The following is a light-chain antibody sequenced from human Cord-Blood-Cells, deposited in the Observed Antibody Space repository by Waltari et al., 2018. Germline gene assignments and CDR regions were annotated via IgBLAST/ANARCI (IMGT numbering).Light chain of an antibody. V-gene: IGLV3-25*03. CDR1: ALPKQY. J-gene: IGLJ1*01. Sequence: SYELTQPPSVSVSPGQTARITCSGDALPKQYAYWYQQKPGQAPVLVIYKDSERPSGIPERFSGSSSATTVTLTISGVQAEDEADYYCQSADSSGTYGVFGTGTKVTVL. CDR2: KDS. CDR3: QSADSSGTYGV.